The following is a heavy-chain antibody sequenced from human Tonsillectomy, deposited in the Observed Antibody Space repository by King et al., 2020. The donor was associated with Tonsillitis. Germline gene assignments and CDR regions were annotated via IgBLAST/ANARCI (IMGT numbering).Heavy chain of an antibody. Sequence: VQLQESGPGLVKPSQTLSLTCTVSGASIISDSYYWSWIRQPAGKGLEWIGRIYSSGGTNYNPSLESRVTMSTDTSRNQFSLKLRSVTAADTAVYYCARGGDLSTGGSLFDPWGQGTLVTVSS. V-gene: IGHV4-61*02. CDR3: ARGGDLSTGGSLFDP. CDR2: IYSSGGT. J-gene: IGHJ5*02. D-gene: IGHD3-9*01. CDR1: GASIISDSYY.